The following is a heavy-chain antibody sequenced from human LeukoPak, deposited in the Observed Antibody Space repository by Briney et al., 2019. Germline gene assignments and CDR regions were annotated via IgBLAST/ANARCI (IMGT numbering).Heavy chain of an antibody. CDR3: AKDQGAGRRPEYFQH. Sequence: GGSLRLSCAASGFTFSSYGMHWVRQAPGKGLEWVAFIRYDGSNKYYADSVKGRFTISRDNSKNTLYLQMNSLRAEDTAVYYCAKDQGAGRRPEYFQHWGQGTLVTVSS. J-gene: IGHJ1*01. D-gene: IGHD1-26*01. V-gene: IGHV3-30*02. CDR1: GFTFSSYG. CDR2: IRYDGSNK.